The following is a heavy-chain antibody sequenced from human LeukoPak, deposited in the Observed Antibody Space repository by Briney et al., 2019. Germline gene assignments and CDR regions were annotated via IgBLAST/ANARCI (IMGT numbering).Heavy chain of an antibody. J-gene: IGHJ4*02. CDR3: ARGGALDC. V-gene: IGHV3-66*01. Sequence: GGSLRLSCAASGFTVSTNHMSWVRQAPGQGLEWVSIIHNDGSTDYADSRKCRFTISSDNSKNTVHFHMNSLRAEDTALYYCARGGALDCWGQGTLVTVSS. D-gene: IGHD3-16*01. CDR2: IHNDGST. CDR1: GFTVSTNH.